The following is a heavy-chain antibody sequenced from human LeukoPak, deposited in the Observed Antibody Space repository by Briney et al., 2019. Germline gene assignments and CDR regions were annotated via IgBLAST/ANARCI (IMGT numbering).Heavy chain of an antibody. V-gene: IGHV3-48*02. J-gene: IGHJ4*02. CDR3: ATDIVVVPTAGLFDY. Sequence: GGSLRLSCAVSGFTFSNYNMNWVRQTPGKGLEWISYISSSSSSIYYADSVKGRFIISRDNAKQSLYLQMNSLRDEDTAVYYCATDIVVVPTAGLFDYWGQGTLVTVSS. CDR1: GFTFSNYN. CDR2: ISSSSSSI. D-gene: IGHD2-2*01.